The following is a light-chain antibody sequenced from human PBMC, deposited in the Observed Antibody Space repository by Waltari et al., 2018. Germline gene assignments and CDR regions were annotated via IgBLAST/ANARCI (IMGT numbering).Light chain of an antibody. CDR1: QRISYW. CDR2: KAS. J-gene: IGKJ2*01. V-gene: IGKV1-5*03. CDR3: QQYNTYPAT. Sequence: DIQMTQSPSSLSASVGDRVTIPCRASQRISYWLAWYQPKPGKAPKLLVYKASSLESGVPSRFSGSVSGTEYTLTISSLQPDDFATYYCQQYNTYPATFGQGTKVEIK.